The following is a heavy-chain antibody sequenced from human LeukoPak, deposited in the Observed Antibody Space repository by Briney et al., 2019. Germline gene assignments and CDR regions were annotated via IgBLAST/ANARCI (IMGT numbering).Heavy chain of an antibody. CDR2: IYYSGST. CDR1: GGPISSYY. V-gene: IGHV4-59*01. Sequence: SETLSLTCTVSGGPISSYYWSWIRQPPGKGLEWIGYIYYSGSTNYNPSPKSRVTISVDTSKNQFSLKLSSVTAADTAVYYCARDIIDSSGYDAGWFDPWGQGTLVTVSS. D-gene: IGHD3-22*01. J-gene: IGHJ5*02. CDR3: ARDIIDSSGYDAGWFDP.